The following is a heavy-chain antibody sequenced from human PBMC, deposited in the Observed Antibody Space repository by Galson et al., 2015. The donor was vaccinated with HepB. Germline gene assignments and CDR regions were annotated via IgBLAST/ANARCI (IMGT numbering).Heavy chain of an antibody. D-gene: IGHD3-3*01. CDR3: ARVDVGLGLPYYDFWSGYYTTSGYYFDY. V-gene: IGHV3-7*04. CDR2: IKKDGSEQ. Sequence: SLRLSCAASGFTFSSYWMSWVRQAPRKGLEWVANIKKDGSEQYYVDSVTGRFTISSDNAKNSLYLQMNSLRAEDTAVYYCARVDVGLGLPYYDFWSGYYTTSGYYFDYLGQGTLVTVSS. CDR1: GFTFSSYW. J-gene: IGHJ4*02.